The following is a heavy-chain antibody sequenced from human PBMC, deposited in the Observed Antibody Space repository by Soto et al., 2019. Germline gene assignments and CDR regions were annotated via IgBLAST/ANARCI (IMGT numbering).Heavy chain of an antibody. D-gene: IGHD6-19*01. Sequence: SVKVSCKASGCNFTSHGVSWVRQAPGQGLELMGGIMPLFGTTNYAQKFRGRVTITADEPTSTVYMELRSLRSEDTAVYYCARVSGRGWYNWFDPWGQGTPVTVS. CDR2: IMPLFGTT. CDR3: ARVSGRGWYNWFDP. CDR1: GCNFTSHG. V-gene: IGHV1-69*13. J-gene: IGHJ5*02.